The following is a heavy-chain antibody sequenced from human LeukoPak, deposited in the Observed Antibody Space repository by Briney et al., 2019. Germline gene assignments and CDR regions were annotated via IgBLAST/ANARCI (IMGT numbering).Heavy chain of an antibody. V-gene: IGHV1-2*02. J-gene: IGHJ4*02. CDR3: ARASFLYCSSSTCLFDY. D-gene: IGHD2-2*01. CDR2: INPNDGDT. Sequence: ASVKVSCKASGYTFTDYYMHWVRQAPGQGFEWMGWINPNDGDTNYAQEFQGRVTMTRDTSISTAHMEVSRLRSDDTAVYYCARASFLYCSSSTCLFDYWGQGTLVTVSS. CDR1: GYTFTDYY.